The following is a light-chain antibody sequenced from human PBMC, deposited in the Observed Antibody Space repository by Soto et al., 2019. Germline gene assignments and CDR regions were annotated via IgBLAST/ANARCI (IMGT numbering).Light chain of an antibody. CDR3: QQYNSYSRT. V-gene: IGKV1-5*03. CDR2: KAS. Sequence: DIQMTQSPSTLSASVGDRVTITCRASQSISSWLAWYQQKPGKAPRLLIYKASSLESGVPSRFSGSVSGTEFTLTISSLQPDDFATYYCQQYNSYSRTFGPGTKVDIK. CDR1: QSISSW. J-gene: IGKJ1*01.